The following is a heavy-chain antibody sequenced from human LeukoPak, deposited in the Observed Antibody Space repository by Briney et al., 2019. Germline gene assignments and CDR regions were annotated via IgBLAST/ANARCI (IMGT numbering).Heavy chain of an antibody. J-gene: IGHJ4*02. CDR2: IIPIFGTA. CDR3: ARGTGDSSGYYYVY. CDR1: GGTFSSYA. V-gene: IGHV1-69*01. D-gene: IGHD3-22*01. Sequence: SVKVSCKASGGTFSSYAISGVRQAPGQGLEWMGGIIPIFGTANYAQKFQGRVTITADESTSTVYMELSSLRSEDTAVYYCARGTGDSSGYYYVYWGQGTLVTVSS.